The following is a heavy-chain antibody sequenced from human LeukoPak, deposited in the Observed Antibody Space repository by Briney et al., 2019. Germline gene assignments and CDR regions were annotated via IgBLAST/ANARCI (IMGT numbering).Heavy chain of an antibody. CDR2: ISTSSRYI. D-gene: IGHD2-2*01. V-gene: IGHV3-21*01. J-gene: IGHJ5*02. CDR1: GFTLSNYD. CDR3: ARADCSSSTCYLRRSWFDP. Sequence: PGGSLRLSCAASGFTLSNYDVNCVRQAPGKGLEWVSSISTSSRYIYYKDSVRGRFTISRDDAKNSLYLEMNSLRAEDTAVYYCARADCSSSTCYLRRSWFDPWGQGTLVTVSS.